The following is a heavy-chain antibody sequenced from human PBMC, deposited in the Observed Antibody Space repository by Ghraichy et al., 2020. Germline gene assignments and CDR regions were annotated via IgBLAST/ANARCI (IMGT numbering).Heavy chain of an antibody. CDR1: GLTFSAYA. CDR2: ISGPGGNT. Sequence: GGSLRLPCAGSGLTFSAYAMNWVRQVPGQGLEWVSGISGPGGNTYYADSVRGRFTISRDNSKNTLYLQMNSLRAEDTAVYYCAKSLRRISVTGYYFDNWGQGSLVTVSS. J-gene: IGHJ4*02. D-gene: IGHD6-19*01. V-gene: IGHV3-23*01. CDR3: AKSLRRISVTGYYFDN.